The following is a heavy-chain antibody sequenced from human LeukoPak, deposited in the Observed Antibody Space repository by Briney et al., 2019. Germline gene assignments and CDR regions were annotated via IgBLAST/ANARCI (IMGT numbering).Heavy chain of an antibody. CDR3: ARRSDWFDP. CDR1: GGSISSYY. CDR2: AYYSGST. J-gene: IGHJ5*02. V-gene: IGHV4-59*01. Sequence: SETLSLTCTVSGGSISSYYWSWIRQPPGKGLEWIGYAYYSGSTNYNPSLRGRVSISVDTSKNQFSLRLNSVTAADTAVYYCARRSDWFDPWGQGTLVTVSS.